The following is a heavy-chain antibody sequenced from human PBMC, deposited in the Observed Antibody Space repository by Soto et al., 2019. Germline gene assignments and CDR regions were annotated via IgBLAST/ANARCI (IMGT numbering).Heavy chain of an antibody. J-gene: IGHJ4*02. CDR2: INPNSGGT. D-gene: IGHD3-22*01. CDR1: GYTFTSYY. CDR3: AGDTDSSG. Sequence: GASVKVSCKTSGYTFTSYYMNWVRQAPGQGLEWMAWINPNSGGTNYAQKFQGRVTMTRDTSISTAYMELSRLRSDDTAVYYCAGDTDSSGWGQGTLVTVSS. V-gene: IGHV1-2*02.